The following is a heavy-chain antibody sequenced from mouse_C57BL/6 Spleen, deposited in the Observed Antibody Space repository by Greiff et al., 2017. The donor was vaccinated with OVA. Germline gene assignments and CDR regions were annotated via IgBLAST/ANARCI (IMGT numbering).Heavy chain of an antibody. Sequence: QVQLQQSGAELARPGASVKLSCKASGYTFTSYGISWVKQRTGQGLEWIGEINPRSGNTNYNEKFKGKATLTADKSSSTAYMELSSLTSEDSAVYVVASEGGNYALDYWGQGTSVTVSS. CDR1: GYTFTSYG. CDR3: ASEGGNYALDY. CDR2: INPRSGNT. D-gene: IGHD2-14*01. V-gene: IGHV1-81*01. J-gene: IGHJ4*01.